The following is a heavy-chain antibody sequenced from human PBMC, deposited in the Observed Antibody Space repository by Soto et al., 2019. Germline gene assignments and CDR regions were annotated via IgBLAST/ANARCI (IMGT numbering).Heavy chain of an antibody. Sequence: EVQLVESGGGLVQPGGSLRLSCAASGFTFSSYSMNWVRQAPGKGLEWVSYISSSSSTIYYADSVKGRFTISRGNAKNSLYLQMNSLRAEDTAVYYCARATMVRGAEFDYWGQGTLVTVSS. CDR1: GFTFSSYS. J-gene: IGHJ4*02. CDR3: ARATMVRGAEFDY. CDR2: ISSSSSTI. V-gene: IGHV3-48*01. D-gene: IGHD3-10*01.